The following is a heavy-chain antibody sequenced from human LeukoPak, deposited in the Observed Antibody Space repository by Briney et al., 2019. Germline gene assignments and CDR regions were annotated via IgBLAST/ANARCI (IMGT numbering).Heavy chain of an antibody. CDR1: GFTFSSYS. CDR2: ISSSSSYI. J-gene: IGHJ4*02. Sequence: GGSLRLSCAASGFTFSSYSMSWVRQAPGKGLEWVSSISSSSSYIYYADSVKGRFTISRDNAKNSLYLQMNSLRAEDTAVYYCAILWEYSSTFDYWGQGTLVTVSS. V-gene: IGHV3-21*01. CDR3: AILWEYSSTFDY. D-gene: IGHD5-18*01.